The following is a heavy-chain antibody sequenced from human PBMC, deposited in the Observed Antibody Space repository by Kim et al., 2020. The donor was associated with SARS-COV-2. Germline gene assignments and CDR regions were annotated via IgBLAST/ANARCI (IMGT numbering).Heavy chain of an antibody. V-gene: IGHV3-9*01. CDR3: AKDKGYGDYESHLDS. CDR1: GFTFDDYA. Sequence: GGSLRLSCAASGFTFDDYAMHWVRQAPGKGLEWVSGISWNSGNIDYAESVKGRFTISRDNAKNSLTLQMNSLTAEDTALYYCAKDKGYGDYESHLDSWGPGTLVTVSS. D-gene: IGHD4-17*01. CDR2: ISWNSGNI. J-gene: IGHJ4*02.